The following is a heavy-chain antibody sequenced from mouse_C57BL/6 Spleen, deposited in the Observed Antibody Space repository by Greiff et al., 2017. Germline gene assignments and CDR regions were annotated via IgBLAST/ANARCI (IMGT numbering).Heavy chain of an antibody. Sequence: EVQLQQSGPVLVKPGASVKMSCKASGYTFTDYYMNWVKQSHGKSLEWIGVINPYNGGTSYNQKFKGKATLTVDKSSSTAYMELNSLTSEDSAVYYCARLRDSSGPFDYWGQGTTLTVSS. CDR1: GYTFTDYY. J-gene: IGHJ2*01. D-gene: IGHD3-2*02. V-gene: IGHV1-19*01. CDR2: INPYNGGT. CDR3: ARLRDSSGPFDY.